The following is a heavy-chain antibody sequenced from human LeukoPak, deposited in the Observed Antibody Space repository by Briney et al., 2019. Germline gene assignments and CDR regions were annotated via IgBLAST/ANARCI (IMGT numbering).Heavy chain of an antibody. Sequence: ASVKVSCKASGYTFTSYGISWVRQAPGQGLEWMGWISAYNGNTNYAQKFQGRVTITADESTSTAYMELSSLRSEDTAVYYCARGDVVVPAAPPVGGRIRPYYYGMDVWGQGTTVTVSS. V-gene: IGHV1-18*01. CDR3: ARGDVVVPAAPPVGGRIRPYYYGMDV. CDR2: ISAYNGNT. D-gene: IGHD2-2*01. CDR1: GYTFTSYG. J-gene: IGHJ6*02.